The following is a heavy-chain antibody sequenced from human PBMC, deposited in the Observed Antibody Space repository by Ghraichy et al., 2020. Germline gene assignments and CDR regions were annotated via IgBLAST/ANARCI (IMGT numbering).Heavy chain of an antibody. CDR2: ISGSGTT. J-gene: IGHJ4*02. D-gene: IGHD2-15*01. CDR1: GFTFSSYA. Sequence: GGSLRLSCAASGFTFSSYAMGWVRQAPGKGLEWVSAISGSGTTYYADSVKGQFTISRDNSKNTLSLEMNSLRAEDTAVYYCAKGGALTGYYFDSWGQGTLGTVSS. V-gene: IGHV3-23*01. CDR3: AKGGALTGYYFDS.